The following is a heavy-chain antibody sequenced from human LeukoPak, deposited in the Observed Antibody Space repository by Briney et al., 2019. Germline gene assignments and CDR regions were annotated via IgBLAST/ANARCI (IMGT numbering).Heavy chain of an antibody. D-gene: IGHD2-2*01. J-gene: IGHJ4*02. CDR1: GFTFSSYS. CDR2: ISSSSSYI. V-gene: IGHV3-21*01. CDR3: ARDGVVPAAIFDY. Sequence: GGSLRLSCAASGFTFSSYSMNWVRQAPGEGLEWVSSISSSSSYIYYADSVKGRFTISRDNAKNSLYLQMNSLRAEDTAVYYCARDGVVPAAIFDYWGQGTLVTVSS.